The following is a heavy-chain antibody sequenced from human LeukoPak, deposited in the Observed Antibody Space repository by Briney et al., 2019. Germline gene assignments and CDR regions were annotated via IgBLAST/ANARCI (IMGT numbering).Heavy chain of an antibody. J-gene: IGHJ4*02. Sequence: PSETLSLTCTVPGGSISGYYWSWIRQPPGKGLEWIGYIYYSGSTNYNPSLKSRVTLSVDTSKNQFSLKLTSVTAADTAVYYCARGYYDSSGYYLAAYWGQGTLVTVSS. CDR2: IYYSGST. CDR3: ARGYYDSSGYYLAAY. CDR1: GGSISGYY. V-gene: IGHV4-59*12. D-gene: IGHD3-22*01.